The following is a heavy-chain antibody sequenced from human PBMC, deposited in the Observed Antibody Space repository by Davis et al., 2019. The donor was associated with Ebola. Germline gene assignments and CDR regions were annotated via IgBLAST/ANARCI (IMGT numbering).Heavy chain of an antibody. J-gene: IGHJ4*02. D-gene: IGHD6-6*01. Sequence: ASVKVSCKASGYTFTSYGISWVRQAPGQGLEWMGWISAYNGNTNYAQKFQGRVTITADESTSTAYMELSSLRSEDTAVYYCARVEFVGLVLAYWGQGTLVTVSS. CDR3: ARVEFVGLVLAY. CDR1: GYTFTSYG. V-gene: IGHV1-18*04. CDR2: ISAYNGNT.